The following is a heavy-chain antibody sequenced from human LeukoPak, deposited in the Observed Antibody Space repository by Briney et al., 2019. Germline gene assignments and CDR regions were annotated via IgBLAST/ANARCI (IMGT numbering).Heavy chain of an antibody. J-gene: IGHJ5*02. CDR3: ARQGDNSKWYVWFDP. CDR1: GVSISSYY. D-gene: IGHD6-13*01. CDR2: MYYSGSTNYNPT. Sequence: SETLSLTCSVSGVSISSYYWSWIRQPPGKGLEWIGYMYYSGSTNYNPTNYNPSLKSRVTISVDTSKNQFSLKLSSVTAADTAVYYCARQGDNSKWYVWFDPWGQGTLVTVSS. V-gene: IGHV4-59*08.